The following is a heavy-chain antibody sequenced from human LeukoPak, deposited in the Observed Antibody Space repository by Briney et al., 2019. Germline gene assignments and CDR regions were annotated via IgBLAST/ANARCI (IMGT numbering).Heavy chain of an antibody. CDR1: GFTFSTYT. J-gene: IGHJ6*02. Sequence: GRSLRLSCAASGFTFSTYTMNWVRQAPGKGLEWVSYISSSSSAIYYADSVKGRFTMSRDNAKNSLYLQMNSLRAEDTAVYYCARLRYYGMDVWGQGTTVTVSS. V-gene: IGHV3-48*04. CDR3: ARLRYYGMDV. CDR2: ISSSSSAI.